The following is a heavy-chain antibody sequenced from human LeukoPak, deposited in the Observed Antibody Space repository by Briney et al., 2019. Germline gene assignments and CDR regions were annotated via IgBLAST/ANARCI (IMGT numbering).Heavy chain of an antibody. CDR3: AREYGSGSYDYLDY. D-gene: IGHD3-10*01. J-gene: IGHJ4*02. Sequence: GGSLRLSCAASGFTFSSYGMHWVRQALGKGLEWVAVIWYDGSNKYYADSVKGRFTISRDNSKNTLYLQMNSLRAEDTAVYYCAREYGSGSYDYLDYWGQGTLVTVSS. CDR1: GFTFSSYG. CDR2: IWYDGSNK. V-gene: IGHV3-33*01.